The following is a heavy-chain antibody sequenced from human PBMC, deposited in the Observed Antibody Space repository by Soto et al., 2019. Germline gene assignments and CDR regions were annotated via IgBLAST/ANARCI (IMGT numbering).Heavy chain of an antibody. Sequence: SVKVSCKXSGDTDTNYVISWVRQAPGQGLEWMGGIFPKFGTTYSAQKLQDRLTITADESTSTVYMQLSSLRLDDTAVYYCEAEMTFGKLSVVWGQGTTVTVSS. V-gene: IGHV1-69*13. CDR1: GDTDTNYV. CDR2: IFPKFGTT. D-gene: IGHD3-16*02. J-gene: IGHJ6*02. CDR3: EAEMTFGKLSVV.